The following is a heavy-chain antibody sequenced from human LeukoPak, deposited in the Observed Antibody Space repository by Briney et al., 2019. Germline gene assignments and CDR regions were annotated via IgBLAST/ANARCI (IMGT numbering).Heavy chain of an antibody. CDR1: GGSFSGYY. J-gene: IGHJ4*02. CDR3: ARAQWLGYDY. Sequence: SETLSLTCAVYGGSFSGYYWSWIRQPPGKGLEWIGEINHSGSTNYNPSLKSRVTISVDTSKNQFSPKLSSVTAADTAVYYCARAQWLGYDYWGQGTLVTVSS. D-gene: IGHD5-12*01. V-gene: IGHV4-34*01. CDR2: INHSGST.